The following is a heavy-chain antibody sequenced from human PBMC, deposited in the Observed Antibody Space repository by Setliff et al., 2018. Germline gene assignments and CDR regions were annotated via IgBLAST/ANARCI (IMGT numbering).Heavy chain of an antibody. CDR1: GGSISSGYYY. Sequence: PSETLSLTCTVSGGSISSGYYYWSWIRQHPGKDLEWIGYIYYSGSASYNPSLKSRATISVDTSKDQFSLNLTSVTAADTAVYYCAGDVHSYYYYYMDVWGKGTTVTSP. J-gene: IGHJ6*03. CDR3: AGDVHSYYYYYMDV. CDR2: IYYSGSA. V-gene: IGHV4-31*03.